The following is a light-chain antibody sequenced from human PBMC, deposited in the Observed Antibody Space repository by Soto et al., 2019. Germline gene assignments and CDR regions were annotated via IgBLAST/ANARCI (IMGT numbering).Light chain of an antibody. CDR1: ESVSTN. V-gene: IGKV3D-15*01. CDR3: QQLGGSLS. CDR2: DAS. J-gene: IGKJ4*01. Sequence: IEMTQSPATLSLAPGERVTLSCRASESVSTNLAWYQQKAGQAPRLLIYDASKRATGIPARFSGSGSGTEFTLTIRSLEPEDFAVYYCQQLGGSLSVGAGTTADSK.